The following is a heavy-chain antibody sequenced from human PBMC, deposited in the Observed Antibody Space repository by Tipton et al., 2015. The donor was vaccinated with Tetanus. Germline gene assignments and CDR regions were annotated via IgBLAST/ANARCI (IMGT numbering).Heavy chain of an antibody. Sequence: TLSLTCAVSGGSISSGGYSWTWIRQPPGKGLQWIGYMYYSGTTHYNPSLKSRVTISIDRSKNQLSLKLTSVTAADTAVYYCATVGLVTASVKYWGQGTLVTVSS. V-gene: IGHV4-30-2*01. J-gene: IGHJ4*01. CDR3: ATVGLVTASVKY. CDR1: GGSISSGGYS. CDR2: MYYSGTT. D-gene: IGHD2-21*02.